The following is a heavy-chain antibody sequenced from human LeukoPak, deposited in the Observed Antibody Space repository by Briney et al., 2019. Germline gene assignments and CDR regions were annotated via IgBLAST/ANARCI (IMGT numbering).Heavy chain of an antibody. D-gene: IGHD3-22*01. CDR2: IIPIFGTA. CDR3: ASRDMGSDYYDSSGYYYEFDH. CDR1: GGTFSSYA. V-gene: IGHV1-69*01. Sequence: SVKVSCKASGGTFSSYAISWVRQAPGQGLEWMGGIIPIFGTANYAQKFQGRVTITADESTSTAYMELSSLRSEDTAVYYCASRDMGSDYYDSSGYYYEFDHWGQGTLVTVSS. J-gene: IGHJ4*02.